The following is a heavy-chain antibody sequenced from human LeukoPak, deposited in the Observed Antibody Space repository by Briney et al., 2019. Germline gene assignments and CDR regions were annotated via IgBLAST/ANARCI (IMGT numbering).Heavy chain of an antibody. CDR2: ISSSSSYI. J-gene: IGHJ3*02. D-gene: IGHD3-10*01. CDR3: ARGATYGSGSYAFDI. CDR1: GFTFSSYS. V-gene: IGHV3-21*01. Sequence: PGGSLRLSCAASGFTFSSYSMNWVRQAPGKGLEWVSSISSSSSYIYYADSVKGRFTISRDNAKNSLYLQMNSLRAEDTAVYYCARGATYGSGSYAFDIWGQGTMVTVSS.